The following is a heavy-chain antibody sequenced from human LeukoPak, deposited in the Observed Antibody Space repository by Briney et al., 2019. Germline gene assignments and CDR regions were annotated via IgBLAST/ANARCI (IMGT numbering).Heavy chain of an antibody. V-gene: IGHV3-7*03. CDR2: INPDGSER. D-gene: IGHD3-3*01. Sequence: PGGSLRLSCAASGFSFSSYYMSWVRQAPGKGLEWVALINPDGSERYYVDSVKGRFTISRDNARNSLYLQMDSLRDDDTAVYYCARETENIDFWSGYYLWGQGTLVTVSS. CDR1: GFSFSSYY. CDR3: ARETENIDFWSGYYL. J-gene: IGHJ4*02.